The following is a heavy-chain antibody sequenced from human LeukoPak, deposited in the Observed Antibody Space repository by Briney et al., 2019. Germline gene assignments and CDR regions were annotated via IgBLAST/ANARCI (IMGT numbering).Heavy chain of an antibody. CDR3: VRGYYYDSSGYWVRAFDI. D-gene: IGHD3-22*01. CDR1: GGSISSYY. V-gene: IGHV4-59*01. J-gene: IGHJ3*02. Sequence: SETLSLTCTVSGGSISSYYWSWIRQPPGKGLEWIGYIYYSGSTNYNPSLKSRVTISVDTSKNQFSLKLSSVTAADTAVYYCVRGYYYDSSGYWVRAFDIWGQGTMVTVSS. CDR2: IYYSGST.